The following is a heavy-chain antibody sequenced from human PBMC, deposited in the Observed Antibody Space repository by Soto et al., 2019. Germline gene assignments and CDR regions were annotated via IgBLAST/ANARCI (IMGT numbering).Heavy chain of an antibody. CDR3: ARDYCSGGSCYFDY. Sequence: GGSLRLSCAASGFTFSSYDMHWVRQATGKGLEWVSAIGTAGDTYYPGSVKGRFTISRENAKNSLYLQMNSLRARDTAVYYCARDYCSGGSCYFDYWGQGTLVTVSS. CDR2: IGTAGDT. CDR1: GFTFSSYD. J-gene: IGHJ4*02. V-gene: IGHV3-13*01. D-gene: IGHD2-15*01.